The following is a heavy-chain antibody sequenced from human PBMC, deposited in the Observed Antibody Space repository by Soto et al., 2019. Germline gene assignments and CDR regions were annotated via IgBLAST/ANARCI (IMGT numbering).Heavy chain of an antibody. V-gene: IGHV4-30-2*01. CDR1: GGSISSGGYS. D-gene: IGHD3-22*01. CDR3: AKGINYYDSSGDSWLDP. Sequence: PSETLSLTCAVSGGSISSGGYSWTWIQQPPGAGLEWIGHMYHTGTTYYNPSLKSRITMSVDTSKNQFSLRLSSVTAADTAIYYCAKGINYYDSSGDSWLDPWGQGTLVTVSS. J-gene: IGHJ5*02. CDR2: MYHTGTT.